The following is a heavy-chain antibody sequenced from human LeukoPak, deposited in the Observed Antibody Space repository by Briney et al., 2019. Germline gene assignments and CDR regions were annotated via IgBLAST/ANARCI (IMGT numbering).Heavy chain of an antibody. V-gene: IGHV4-59*01. Sequence: SETLSLICTVSGGSIAGYYWTWIRQAPGKGLEWIGYIYDSGTTSYTPSLNSRVTISVDTSKSQFSLKLSSVTAADTAVYYCARSGDYNWNYYWGQGTLVTVSS. CDR2: IYDSGTT. CDR1: GGSIAGYY. J-gene: IGHJ4*02. D-gene: IGHD1-7*01. CDR3: ARSGDYNWNYY.